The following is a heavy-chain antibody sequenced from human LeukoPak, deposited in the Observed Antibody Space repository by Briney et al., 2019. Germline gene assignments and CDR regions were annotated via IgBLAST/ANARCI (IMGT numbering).Heavy chain of an antibody. CDR3: ARGIPALDY. CDR1: GDSVSTNNAT. Sequence: SQTLSLTCAISGDSVSTNNATWTWIRQSPSRGLEWLGRTYYRSKWYNDYAVSVKSRITINPDTSKNQFSLQLNSVTPEDTAVYYCARGIPALDYWGQGTLVTVSS. CDR2: TYYRSKWYN. J-gene: IGHJ4*02. V-gene: IGHV6-1*01. D-gene: IGHD2-2*01.